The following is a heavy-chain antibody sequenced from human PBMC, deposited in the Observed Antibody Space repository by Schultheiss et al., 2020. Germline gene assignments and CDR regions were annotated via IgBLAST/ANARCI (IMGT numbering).Heavy chain of an antibody. CDR3: ARDLGITIFGVVSDYGMDV. J-gene: IGHJ6*02. Sequence: GESLKISCAASGFTFSNAWMSWVRQAPGKGLEWVGRIRSKANSYATAYAASVKGRFTISRDDSKNTLYLQMNSLRAEDTAVYYCARDLGITIFGVVSDYGMDVWGQGTTVTVSS. CDR1: GFTFSNAW. V-gene: IGHV3-73*01. D-gene: IGHD3-3*01. CDR2: IRSKANSYAT.